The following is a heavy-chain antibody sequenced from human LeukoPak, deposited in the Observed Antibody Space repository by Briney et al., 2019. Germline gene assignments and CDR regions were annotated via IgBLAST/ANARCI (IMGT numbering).Heavy chain of an antibody. D-gene: IGHD3-3*02. CDR1: GFTFSSYA. V-gene: IGHV3-21*01. J-gene: IGHJ3*02. CDR2: ISSSSSYI. Sequence: GGSLRLSCAASGFTFSSYAMSWVRQAPGKGLEWVSSISSSSSYIYYADSVKGRFTISRDNAKNSLYLQMNSLRAEDTAVYYCARDIRVAFDIWGQGTMVTVSS. CDR3: ARDIRVAFDI.